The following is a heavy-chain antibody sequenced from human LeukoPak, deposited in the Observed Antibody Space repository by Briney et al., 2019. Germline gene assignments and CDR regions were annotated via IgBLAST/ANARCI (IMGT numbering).Heavy chain of an antibody. D-gene: IGHD2-2*01. Sequence: GASVKVSCKASGYTLTNYYMHWVRQAPGQGLEWMGIINPSGGSTTYAQKFQGRVTMTRDMSTSTIYMEVNSLRSEDTAVYYCARGVVPAAYIDYWGQGALVTVSS. CDR1: GYTLTNYY. CDR3: ARGVVPAAYIDY. J-gene: IGHJ4*02. V-gene: IGHV1-46*01. CDR2: INPSGGST.